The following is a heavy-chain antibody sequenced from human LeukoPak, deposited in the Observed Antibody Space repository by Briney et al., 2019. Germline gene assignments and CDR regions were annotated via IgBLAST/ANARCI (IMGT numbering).Heavy chain of an antibody. V-gene: IGHV1-46*01. J-gene: IGHJ4*02. D-gene: IGHD2-2*01. CDR1: GYTGYY. CDR2: INPSGGST. CDR3: ARERIVVVPAAVDY. Sequence: GGSVKVSCKASGYTGYYMHWVRQAPGQGLEWMGIINPSGGSTSYAQKFQGRVTMTRDTSTSTVYMELSSLRSEDTAVYYCARERIVVVPAAVDYWGQGTLVTVSS.